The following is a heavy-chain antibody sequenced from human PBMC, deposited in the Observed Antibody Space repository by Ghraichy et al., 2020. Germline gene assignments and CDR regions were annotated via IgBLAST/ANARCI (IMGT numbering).Heavy chain of an antibody. V-gene: IGHV3-21*01. CDR1: GFTFSSYS. Sequence: GESLNISCAASGFTFSSYSMNWVRQAPGKGLEWVSSIDSSSSFIYYADSVKGRFTISRDNAKNSMYLQMNSLRADDTAVYYCARGGYYYDSSGSDYWGQGTLVTVSS. D-gene: IGHD3-22*01. CDR2: IDSSSSFI. CDR3: ARGGYYYDSSGSDY. J-gene: IGHJ4*02.